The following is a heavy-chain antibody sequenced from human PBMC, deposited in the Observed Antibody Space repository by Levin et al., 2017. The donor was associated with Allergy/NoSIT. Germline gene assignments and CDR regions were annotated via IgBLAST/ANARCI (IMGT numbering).Heavy chain of an antibody. V-gene: IGHV3-30-3*01. J-gene: IGHJ3*02. D-gene: IGHD6-19*01. Sequence: GGSLRLSCAASGFTFSSYAMHWVRQAPGKGLEWVAVISYDGSNKYYADSVKGRFTISRDNSKNTLYLQMNSLRAEDTAVYYCQAVAGHDAFDIWGQGTMVTVSS. CDR3: QAVAGHDAFDI. CDR2: ISYDGSNK. CDR1: GFTFSSYA.